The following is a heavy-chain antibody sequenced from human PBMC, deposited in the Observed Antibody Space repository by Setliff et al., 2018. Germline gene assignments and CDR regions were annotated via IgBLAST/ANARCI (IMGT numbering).Heavy chain of an antibody. J-gene: IGHJ5*02. CDR3: ARGDIAVGTTTISWWFDP. CDR1: GGSFNSYY. D-gene: IGHD6-13*01. CDR2: INHSGSI. V-gene: IGHV4-34*01. Sequence: SETLSLTCAVYGGSFNSYYWSWIRQPPGKGLEWIGEINHSGSINYNPSLKSRVTISVDTSKNQFSLKLSSVTAADTAVYYCARGDIAVGTTTISWWFDPWGQGNLVTVSS.